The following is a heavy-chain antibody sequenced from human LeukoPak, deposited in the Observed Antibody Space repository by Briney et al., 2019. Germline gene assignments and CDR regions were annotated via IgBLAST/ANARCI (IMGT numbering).Heavy chain of an antibody. CDR3: ASSVSSRWAIIDY. CDR2: INPNSGGT. Sequence: ASVKVSCKASGYTFTAYYMHWVRQAPGQGLEWLGWINPNSGGTNYAQKFQGRVTMTRDTSITTAYMELSSLSSDDTAVYYCASSVSSRWAIIDYWGQGTLVTVSS. V-gene: IGHV1-2*02. D-gene: IGHD6-13*01. J-gene: IGHJ4*02. CDR1: GYTFTAYY.